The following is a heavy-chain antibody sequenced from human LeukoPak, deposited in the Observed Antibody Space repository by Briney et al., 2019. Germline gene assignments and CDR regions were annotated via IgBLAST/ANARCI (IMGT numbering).Heavy chain of an antibody. D-gene: IGHD6-13*01. Sequence: GGSLRLSCAASGFTFSNYNMNWVRQAPGKGLEWVSAISGSGGSTYYADSVKGRFTISRDNSKNTLYLQMNSLRAEDTAVYYCAKVLLGGYSSSWEHGYWGQGTLVTVSS. CDR2: ISGSGGST. CDR1: GFTFSNYN. V-gene: IGHV3-23*01. CDR3: AKVLLGGYSSSWEHGY. J-gene: IGHJ4*02.